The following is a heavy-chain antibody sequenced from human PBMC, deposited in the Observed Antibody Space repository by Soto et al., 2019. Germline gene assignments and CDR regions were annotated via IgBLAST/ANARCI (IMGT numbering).Heavy chain of an antibody. CDR3: ARERSVGYCITTTCPKPFYYYAMDV. V-gene: IGHV1-69*12. CDR1: GGTFTNYA. D-gene: IGHD2-2*01. J-gene: IGHJ6*02. Sequence: QVQLVQSGAEVKKPGSSLTVSCKASGGTFTNYAFSWVRQAPGQGLEWMGGIIPVFGTPAYSQKFQGRVTITADEYTRTASMELSSLRSDDTAVYYCARERSVGYCITTTCPKPFYYYAMDVWGQGTTVTVSS. CDR2: IIPVFGTP.